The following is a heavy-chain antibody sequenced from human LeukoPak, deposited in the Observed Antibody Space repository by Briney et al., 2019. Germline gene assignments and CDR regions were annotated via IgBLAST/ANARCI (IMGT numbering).Heavy chain of an antibody. V-gene: IGHV4-4*07. J-gene: IGHJ4*02. CDR1: GGSLSSYY. D-gene: IGHD1-26*01. CDR3: AREIPLVGATDY. Sequence: SETLSLTCTVPGGSLSSYYWSWIRPPAGKGLEWIGRIYTSGSTNYNPSLKSRVAMSVDTSKNQFSLKLSAVTAADTAVYYWAREIPLVGATDYWGQGTLVTVSS. CDR2: IYTSGST.